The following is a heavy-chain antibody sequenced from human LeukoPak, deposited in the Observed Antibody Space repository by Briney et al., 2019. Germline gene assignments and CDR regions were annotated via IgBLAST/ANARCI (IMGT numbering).Heavy chain of an antibody. CDR2: INHSGST. Sequence: PSETLSLTCTVSGYSISSGYYWSWIRQPPGKGLEWIGEINHSGSTNYNPSLKSRVTISVDTSKNQFSLKLSSVTAADTAVYYCARKGGELWFGELFPFDPWGQGTLVTVSS. J-gene: IGHJ5*02. CDR3: ARKGGELWFGELFPFDP. D-gene: IGHD3-10*01. CDR1: GYSISSGYY. V-gene: IGHV4-38-2*02.